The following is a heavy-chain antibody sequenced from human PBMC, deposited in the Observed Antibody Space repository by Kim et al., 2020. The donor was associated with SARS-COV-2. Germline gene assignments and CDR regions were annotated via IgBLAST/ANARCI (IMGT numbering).Heavy chain of an antibody. J-gene: IGHJ4*02. Sequence: GGSLRLSCAAFGFTFSSYAMHWVRQAPGKGLEWVAVISYDEGNKYYADSVTGRFTISRDNSKNTLFLQMSSLGADDTAVYYCARADVDTKKAYFFDNWGQEDLVTVSS. CDR3: ARADVDTKKAYFFDN. CDR1: GFTFSSYA. V-gene: IGHV3-30*04. D-gene: IGHD5-18*01. CDR2: ISYDEGNK.